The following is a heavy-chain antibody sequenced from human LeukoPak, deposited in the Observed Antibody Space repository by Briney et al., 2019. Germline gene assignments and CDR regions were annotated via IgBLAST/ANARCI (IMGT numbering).Heavy chain of an antibody. V-gene: IGHV1-69*13. J-gene: IGHJ4*02. D-gene: IGHD2-2*01. CDR1: GGTFSSYA. CDR3: ARDVRYCSSSSCLVLDY. Sequence: ASVKVSCKASGGTFSSYAIRWVQQAPGQGLEWMGGIIPIFGTANYAQKFQGRVTITADESTSTAYMELSSLRSEDTAVYYCARDVRYCSSSSCLVLDYWGQGTLVTVSS. CDR2: IIPIFGTA.